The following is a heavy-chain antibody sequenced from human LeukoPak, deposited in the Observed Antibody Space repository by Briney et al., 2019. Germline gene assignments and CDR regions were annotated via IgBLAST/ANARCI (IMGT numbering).Heavy chain of an antibody. CDR1: GGSFNGYY. J-gene: IGHJ4*02. CDR2: INHSGST. D-gene: IGHD6-19*01. V-gene: IGHV4-34*01. Sequence: SETLSLTCAVYGGSFNGYYWSWIRQPPGKGLEWIGEINHSGSTYYNPSLKSRVIISVDTSKKQFSLKLSSVTAADTAVYYCARSNSSGWKYYFDYWGQGTLVTVSS. CDR3: ARSNSSGWKYYFDY.